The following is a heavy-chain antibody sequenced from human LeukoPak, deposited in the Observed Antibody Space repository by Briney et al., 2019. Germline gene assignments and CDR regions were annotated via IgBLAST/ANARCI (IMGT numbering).Heavy chain of an antibody. D-gene: IGHD2-15*01. J-gene: IGHJ4*02. CDR2: TSGSGGST. V-gene: IGHV3-23*01. CDR1: GFTFSSYA. Sequence: GGSLRLSCAASGFTFSSYAMSWVRQAPGKGLEWVSSTSGSGGSTYYADSVKGRFTISRDSSKNTLYLQMNSLRPEDTAVYYCVKGRSGSSYSPSDSWGQGTLVTVSS. CDR3: VKGRSGSSYSPSDS.